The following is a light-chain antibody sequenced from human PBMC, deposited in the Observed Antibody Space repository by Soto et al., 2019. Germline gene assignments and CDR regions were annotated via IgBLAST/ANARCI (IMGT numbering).Light chain of an antibody. CDR2: AAS. V-gene: IGKV1-9*01. J-gene: IGKJ3*01. Sequence: DIQLTQPPSFLSASIGDRVTITCRASQGISSYLAWYQQKPGKAPKLLIYAASTLQSGVTSRFSGRGSGTEFTLTISSLQPEDFATYCQQLNSHARIFGPGTKVEIK. CDR3: QQLNSHARI. CDR1: QGISSY.